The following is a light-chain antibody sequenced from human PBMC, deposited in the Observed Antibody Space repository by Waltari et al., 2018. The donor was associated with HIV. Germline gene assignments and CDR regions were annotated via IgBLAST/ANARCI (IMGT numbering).Light chain of an antibody. CDR3: QQYYKWPLT. CDR1: QSVNSK. CDR2: DAS. Sequence: EIVLLQSPGTLSVSPGERATLSCRASQSVNSKLAWYQQKPGQAPSLLLFDASTRATGIPARFTGSGSGTEFTLTISGLQSEDVAVYYCQQYYKWPLTFGQGTRLEIK. V-gene: IGKV3D-15*01. J-gene: IGKJ5*01.